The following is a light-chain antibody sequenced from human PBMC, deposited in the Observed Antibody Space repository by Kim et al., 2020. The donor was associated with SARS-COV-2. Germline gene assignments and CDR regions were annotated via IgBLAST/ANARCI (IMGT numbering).Light chain of an antibody. J-gene: IGKJ4*01. CDR1: QGISTT. Sequence: GSPGERAPPPGRAVQGISTTLGWVQQRPGQAPRLSIYGASIRATGIPARFSGSKSGTEFTLTISSLQSEEFAVYYSQQYNDCPRTLGGGTKVEI. CDR3: QQYNDCPRT. V-gene: IGKV3-15*01. CDR2: GAS.